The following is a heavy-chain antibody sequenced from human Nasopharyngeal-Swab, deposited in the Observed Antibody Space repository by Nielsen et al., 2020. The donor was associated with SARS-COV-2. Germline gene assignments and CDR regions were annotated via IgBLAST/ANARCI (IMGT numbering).Heavy chain of an antibody. Sequence: GESLKISCEASGFTFSSYGMNWVRQAPGKGLEWVSSISSSSSYIYYADSVKGRFTISRDNAKNSLYLQMNSLRAEDTAVYYCARDGYSSSWYDYWGQGTLVTVSS. CDR3: ARDGYSSSWYDY. V-gene: IGHV3-21*01. CDR2: ISSSSSYI. D-gene: IGHD6-13*01. J-gene: IGHJ4*02. CDR1: GFTFSSYG.